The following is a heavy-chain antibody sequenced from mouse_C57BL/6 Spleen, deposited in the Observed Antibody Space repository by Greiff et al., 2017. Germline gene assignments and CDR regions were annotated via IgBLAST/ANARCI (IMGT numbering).Heavy chain of an antibody. CDR1: GYTFTDYY. J-gene: IGHJ2*01. V-gene: IGHV1-26*01. D-gene: IGHD1-1*01. CDR3: ARRHYYGSTHFDY. Sequence: EVQLQQSGPELVKPGASVKISCKASGYTFTDYYMNWVKQSHGKSLEWIGDINPNNGGTSYNQKFKGKATLTVDKSSSTAYMELRSLTSEDSAVYYCARRHYYGSTHFDYWGQGTTLTVSS. CDR2: INPNNGGT.